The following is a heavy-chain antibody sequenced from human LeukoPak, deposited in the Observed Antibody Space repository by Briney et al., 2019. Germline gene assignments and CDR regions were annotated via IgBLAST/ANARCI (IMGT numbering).Heavy chain of an antibody. CDR2: INHSGST. V-gene: IGHV4-34*01. J-gene: IGHJ5*02. Sequence: SETLSLTCAVYGGSFSGYYWSWIRQPPGKGLEWIGEINHSGSTNYYPSLKSRVTISVDTSKNQFSLKLSSVTAADTAVYYCATKPLYDFWSGYQNWFDPWGQGTLVTVSS. CDR1: GGSFSGYY. D-gene: IGHD3-3*01. CDR3: ATKPLYDFWSGYQNWFDP.